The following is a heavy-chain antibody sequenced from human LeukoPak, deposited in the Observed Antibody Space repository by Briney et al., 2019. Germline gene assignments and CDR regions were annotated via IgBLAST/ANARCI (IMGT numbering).Heavy chain of an antibody. CDR3: ARQGFGITMARGLSLGRFDP. D-gene: IGHD3-10*01. Sequence: SETLSLTCTVPGGSISSSSYYWGWIRHPPGKGLEWIGCIYYRGSTYCNPSLKSRVTIFVDTSTNQFSLKLSSVTAADTAVYYCARQGFGITMARGLSLGRFDPWGQGTLVTVSS. CDR1: GGSISSSSYY. V-gene: IGHV4-39*01. CDR2: IYYRGST. J-gene: IGHJ5*02.